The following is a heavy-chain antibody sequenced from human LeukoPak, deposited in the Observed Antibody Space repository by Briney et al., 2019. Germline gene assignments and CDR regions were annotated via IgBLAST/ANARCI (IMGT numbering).Heavy chain of an antibody. CDR2: ISSNGGST. Sequence: PGGSLRLSCSASGFTFSSYAMHWVRQAPGKGLEYVSAISSNGGSTYYAGSVKGRFTISRDNSKNTLYLQMSSLRAEDTAVYYCVKDQKLWFGKHWNWFDPWGQGTLVTVSS. J-gene: IGHJ5*02. V-gene: IGHV3-64D*06. CDR3: VKDQKLWFGKHWNWFDP. D-gene: IGHD3-10*01. CDR1: GFTFSSYA.